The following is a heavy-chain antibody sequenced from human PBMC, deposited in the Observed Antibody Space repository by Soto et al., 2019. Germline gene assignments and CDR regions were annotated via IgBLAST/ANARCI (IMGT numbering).Heavy chain of an antibody. Sequence: QVKLVESGGGVAQPGTSLRLSCAASGFTFSNYGMHWVRQAPGKGLEWVAVISSDGSKIFYADSVKGRLTISRDNSKNTLFVQMNSLRAADTAVYYCAKAKGSFQQLGRNYLDCWGQGMLVTVSS. D-gene: IGHD6-6*01. CDR2: ISSDGSKI. CDR3: AKAKGSFQQLGRNYLDC. J-gene: IGHJ4*02. CDR1: GFTFSNYG. V-gene: IGHV3-30*18.